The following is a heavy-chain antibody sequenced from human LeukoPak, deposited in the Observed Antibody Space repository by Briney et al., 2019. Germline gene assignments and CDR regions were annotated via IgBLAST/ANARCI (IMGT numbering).Heavy chain of an antibody. CDR3: ARRKAAAAGRDAFDI. V-gene: IGHV1-2*02. CDR1: GYTFTEYY. CDR2: INPNRDDT. Sequence: ASVKVSCKTSGYTFTEYYVHWVRQAPGQGLGWMGWINPNRDDTHYAQKFQGRVTMTRDTSTSTAYMELSSLRSDDTAVYYCARRKAAAAGRDAFDIWGRGTLVTVSS. D-gene: IGHD6-13*01. J-gene: IGHJ3*02.